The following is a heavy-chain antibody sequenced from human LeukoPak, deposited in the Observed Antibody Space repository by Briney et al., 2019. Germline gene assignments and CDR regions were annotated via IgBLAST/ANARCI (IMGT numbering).Heavy chain of an antibody. Sequence: GGSLRLFCAASGFTFSSYGMHWVRQAPGKGLEWVTFIGYDGGNKYYGDSVKGRFTISRDNSKNTLYLQMNSLRAEDTAVYYCAKDFKWDDYVSGTTGGFDYWGQGTLVTVSS. CDR2: IGYDGGNK. D-gene: IGHD3-16*01. CDR3: AKDFKWDDYVSGTTGGFDY. CDR1: GFTFSSYG. V-gene: IGHV3-30*02. J-gene: IGHJ4*02.